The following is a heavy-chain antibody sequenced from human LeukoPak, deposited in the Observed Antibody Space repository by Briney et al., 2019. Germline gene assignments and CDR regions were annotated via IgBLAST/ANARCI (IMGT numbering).Heavy chain of an antibody. D-gene: IGHD5-18*01. CDR3: ARDGYSYGFDY. CDR1: GGSISSSSYY. Sequence: PSETLSLTCTVSGGSISSSSYYWGWVRQAPGKGLEWVSIIYSGGSTYYADSVKGRFTISRDNAKNSLYLQMNSLRAEDTAVYYCARDGYSYGFDYWGQGTLVTVSS. J-gene: IGHJ4*02. CDR2: IYSGGST. V-gene: IGHV3-53*01.